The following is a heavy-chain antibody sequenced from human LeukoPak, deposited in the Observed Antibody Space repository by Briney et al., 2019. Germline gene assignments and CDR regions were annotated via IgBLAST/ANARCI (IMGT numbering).Heavy chain of an antibody. D-gene: IGHD3-3*01. J-gene: IGHJ4*02. Sequence: ASVKVSCKASGYTFNSYGTSWVRQAPGQGLEWMGWISPDSGNTHYVQKFQGRVTMTTDTSTSTAYMELTSLRSDDTAVYYCARIEYDFWSRYYGIDYWGQGTLVTVSP. CDR3: ARIEYDFWSRYYGIDY. V-gene: IGHV1-18*01. CDR2: ISPDSGNT. CDR1: GYTFNSYG.